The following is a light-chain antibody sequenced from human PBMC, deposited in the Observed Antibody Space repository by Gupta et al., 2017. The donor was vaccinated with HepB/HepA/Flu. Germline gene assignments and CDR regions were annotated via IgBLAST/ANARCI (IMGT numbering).Light chain of an antibody. CDR1: QSLTSSY. CDR2: HIS. Sequence: EIVLTQSPGTLSLSPGERATLSCRASQSLTSSYLAWYQQKPGQAPRLLIYHISSRATGIPDRFSGSGSGTDFTLTISRLEPEDFAVYYCQQYDSLPRTFGQGTKVEIK. V-gene: IGKV3-20*01. J-gene: IGKJ1*01. CDR3: QQYDSLPRT.